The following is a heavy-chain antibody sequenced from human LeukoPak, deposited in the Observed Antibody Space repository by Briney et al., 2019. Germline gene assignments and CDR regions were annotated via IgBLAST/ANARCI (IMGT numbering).Heavy chain of an antibody. J-gene: IGHJ5*02. V-gene: IGHV1-69-2*01. Sequence: ASVKISCKVSGYTFTDYYMHWVQQAPGKGLEWMGLVDPEDGETIYAEKFQGRVTITADTSTDTAYMELSSLRSEDTAVYYCATGERATTAGWFHPWGQGTLVTVSS. CDR3: ATGERATTAGWFHP. D-gene: IGHD5-24*01. CDR1: GYTFTDYY. CDR2: VDPEDGET.